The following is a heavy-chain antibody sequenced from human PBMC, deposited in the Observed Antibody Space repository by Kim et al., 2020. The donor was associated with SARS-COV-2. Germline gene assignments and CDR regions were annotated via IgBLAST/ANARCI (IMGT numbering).Heavy chain of an antibody. D-gene: IGHD5-18*01. CDR2: IYYSGST. CDR1: GGSISSYY. J-gene: IGHJ4*02. Sequence: SETLSLTCTVSGGSISSYYWSWIRQPPGKGLEWIGYIYYSGSTNYNPSLKSRVTISVDTSKNQFSLKLSSVTATDTAVYYCARVQLWQVYFDYWGQGTLVTDSA. CDR3: ARVQLWQVYFDY. V-gene: IGHV4-59*01.